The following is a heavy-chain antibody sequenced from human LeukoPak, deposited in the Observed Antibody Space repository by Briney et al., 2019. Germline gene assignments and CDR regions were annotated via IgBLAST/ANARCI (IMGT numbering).Heavy chain of an antibody. CDR2: ISGSGGST. V-gene: IGHV3-23*01. CDR3: XXXXXEXXSXSXFDY. Sequence: GGSLRLSCAASGFTFSSYAMSWVRQAPGKGLEWVSAISGSGGSTYYADSVKGRFTISRDNSKNTLYLQSNSLRAEDTAVYYCXXXXXEXXSXSXFDYWGQGTLVTVSS. CDR1: GFTFSSYA. D-gene: IGHD3-10*01. J-gene: IGHJ4*02.